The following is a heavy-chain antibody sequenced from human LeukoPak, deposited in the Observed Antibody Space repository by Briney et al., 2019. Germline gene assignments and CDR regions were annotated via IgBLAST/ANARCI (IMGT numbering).Heavy chain of an antibody. CDR2: ISSSGSPI. CDR1: GFTFTGYY. Sequence: GGSLRLSCAASGFTFTGYYMSWIRQAPGKGLDWVSYISSSGSPIPYAGSVKGRFTISRDNAKNSLYLQMNSLRVEDTAVYYCARADCSSTRCYEFDYWGQGTLVIVSS. V-gene: IGHV3-11*04. J-gene: IGHJ4*02. D-gene: IGHD2-2*01. CDR3: ARADCSSTRCYEFDY.